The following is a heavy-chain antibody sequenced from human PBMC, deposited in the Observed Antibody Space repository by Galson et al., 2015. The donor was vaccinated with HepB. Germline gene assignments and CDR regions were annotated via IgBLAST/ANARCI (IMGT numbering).Heavy chain of an antibody. CDR2: TGNDGFT. Sequence: SLRLSCAASEFAVSTNYMSWVRQAPGRGLEWVSFTGNDGFTLYADSVKGRVTVSRDTSSNMFYLHMNNLRPEDTAIYYCAGNMDVWGRGTAVSVSS. J-gene: IGHJ6*03. CDR1: EFAVSTNY. CDR3: AGNMDV. V-gene: IGHV3-53*01.